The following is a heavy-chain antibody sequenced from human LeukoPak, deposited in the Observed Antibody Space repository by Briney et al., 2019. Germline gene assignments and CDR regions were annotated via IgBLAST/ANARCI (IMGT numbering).Heavy chain of an antibody. J-gene: IGHJ4*02. CDR2: ISGSGGST. CDR3: AKEVGYDSSGYDDY. CDR1: GFIFSSYA. Sequence: QAGGSLRLSCAASGFIFSSYAMSWVRQAPGQGLEWVSAISGSGGSTCYADSVKGRFTISRDNSKNTLYLQMNSLRAEDTAVYYCAKEVGYDSSGYDDYWGQGTLVTVSS. V-gene: IGHV3-23*01. D-gene: IGHD3-22*01.